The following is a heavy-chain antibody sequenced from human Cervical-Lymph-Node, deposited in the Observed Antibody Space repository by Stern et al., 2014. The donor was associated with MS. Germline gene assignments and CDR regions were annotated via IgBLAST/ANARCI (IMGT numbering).Heavy chain of an antibody. Sequence: QLQLVQSGAEVKKPGSSVKISCKASGGAFSSFAINWVRQAPGQGLAWVGGIIPIFGIPNYAQKFQGRVTITADDSTSTAYMELSSLRSEDTAVYYCAGPTTVTVGAMDVWGQGTTVTVSS. J-gene: IGHJ6*02. CDR2: IIPIFGIP. D-gene: IGHD4-17*01. CDR1: GGAFSSFA. V-gene: IGHV1-69*01. CDR3: AGPTTVTVGAMDV.